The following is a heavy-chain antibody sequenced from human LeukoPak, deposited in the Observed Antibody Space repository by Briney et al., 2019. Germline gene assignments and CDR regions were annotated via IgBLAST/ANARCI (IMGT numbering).Heavy chain of an antibody. J-gene: IGHJ4*02. CDR3: ARAPSSGWLDY. Sequence: GGSLRLSCAASGFTLSSFGMHWVRQAPGKGLEWVAFVRFDGTNTHYADSVKGRFTVSTDNSKSTVYLQMNSLTPDDTAVYFCARAPSSGWLDYWGQGILVTVSS. CDR2: VRFDGTNT. V-gene: IGHV3-30*02. CDR1: GFTLSSFG. D-gene: IGHD6-19*01.